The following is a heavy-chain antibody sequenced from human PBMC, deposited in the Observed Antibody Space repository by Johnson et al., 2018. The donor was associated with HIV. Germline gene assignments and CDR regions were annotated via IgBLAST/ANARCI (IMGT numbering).Heavy chain of an antibody. CDR3: AKVMSYDSRGDAFDI. V-gene: IGHV3-9*01. CDR1: GFTFDDYA. J-gene: IGHJ3*02. CDR2: ISWNSGSI. Sequence: VQLVESGGGVVQPGRSLRLSCAASGFTFDDYAMHWVRQAPGKGLEWVSGISWNSGSIDYADSVKGRFTISRDNAKNSLYLQMNSLRAEDTAFYYCAKVMSYDSRGDAFDIWGQGTMVTVSS. D-gene: IGHD3-22*01.